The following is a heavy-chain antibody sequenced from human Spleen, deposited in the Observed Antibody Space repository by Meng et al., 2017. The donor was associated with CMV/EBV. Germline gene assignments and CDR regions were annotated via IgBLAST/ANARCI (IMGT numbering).Heavy chain of an antibody. J-gene: IGHJ5*02. CDR2: INPSGGST. V-gene: IGHV1-46*01. Sequence: ASVKVSCKASGYTFASYFMYWVRQAPGQGLEWMGIINPSGGSTTYAQKFQGRVTMTRDTSTSTVYMELSSLRSEDTAVYYCARVWNFPNWCDPWGQGTLVTVS. D-gene: IGHD1-1*01. CDR3: ARVWNFPNWCDP. CDR1: GYTFASYF.